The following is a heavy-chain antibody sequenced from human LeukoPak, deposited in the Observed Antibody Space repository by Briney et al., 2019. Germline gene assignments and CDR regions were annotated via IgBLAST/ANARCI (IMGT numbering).Heavy chain of an antibody. CDR2: IIPILGIA. V-gene: IGHV1-69*04. Sequence: GASVKVSCKASGGTFSSYAISWVRQAPGQGLEWMGRIIPILGIANYAQKFQGRVTITADKSTSTAYMELSSLRSEDTAVYYCAKGGIAVAGTYDYWGQGTLVTVSS. J-gene: IGHJ4*02. CDR3: AKGGIAVAGTYDY. D-gene: IGHD6-19*01. CDR1: GGTFSSYA.